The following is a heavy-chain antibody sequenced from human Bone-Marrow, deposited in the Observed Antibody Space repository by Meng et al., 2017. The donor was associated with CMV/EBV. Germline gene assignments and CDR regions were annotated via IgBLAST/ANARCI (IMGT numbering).Heavy chain of an antibody. CDR1: GFTFSSYW. CDR2: IKQDGSQI. Sequence: GESLKISCAVSGFTFSSYWMTWVRQAPGKGLEWVANIKQDGSQIYYVASVEGRFTISRDNSKNTLYLQMNSLRAEDTAVYYCARDNGMYGMDVWGQGTTVTVSS. J-gene: IGHJ6*02. CDR3: ARDNGMYGMDV. D-gene: IGHD1-14*01. V-gene: IGHV3-7*01.